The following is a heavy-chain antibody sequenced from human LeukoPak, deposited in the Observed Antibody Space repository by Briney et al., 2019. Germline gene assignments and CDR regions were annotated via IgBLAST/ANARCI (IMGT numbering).Heavy chain of an antibody. D-gene: IGHD3-10*01. J-gene: IGHJ5*02. CDR1: GYSFTSYW. Sequence: NHGESLKISCKGSGYSFTSYWIGWVRQMPGKGLEWMGIIYPGDSDTRYSPSFQGQVTISADKSISTAYLQWSSLKASDTAMYYCARRRETYYYGSGSHNWFDPWGQGTLVTVSS. CDR3: ARRRETYYYGSGSHNWFDP. V-gene: IGHV5-51*01. CDR2: IYPGDSDT.